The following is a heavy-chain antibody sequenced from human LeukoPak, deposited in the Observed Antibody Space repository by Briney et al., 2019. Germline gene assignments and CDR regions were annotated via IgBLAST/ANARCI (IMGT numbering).Heavy chain of an antibody. CDR3: ARGEYMRLDP. CDR2: IKRDGSDK. V-gene: IGHV3-7*01. Sequence: GGSLRLSCGASGFTFSTYWMSWVRQAPGKGLEWVANIKRDGSDKYYVDSVKGRFTISRDNAKNSLYLQMNSLRAEDTAVYYCARGEYMRLDPWGQGTLVTVSS. CDR1: GFTFSTYW. D-gene: IGHD2/OR15-2a*01. J-gene: IGHJ5*02.